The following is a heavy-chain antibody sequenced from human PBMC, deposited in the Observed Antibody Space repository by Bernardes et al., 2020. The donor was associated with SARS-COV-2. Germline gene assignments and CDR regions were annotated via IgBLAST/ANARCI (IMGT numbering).Heavy chain of an antibody. CDR1: GFTLSTYT. J-gene: IGHJ4*02. Sequence: GGHLRRPGEVPGFTLSTYTRKWVRNAPGKGLEWGSNIPGSGDSTYYADSVKGRFTISRDNSKDRLYLQMNSLRAEDTAVYFCAKRRVEWELLHYFDSWGQGTLVTVSS. V-gene: IGHV3-23*01. CDR3: AKRRVEWELLHYFDS. CDR2: IPGSGDST. D-gene: IGHD1-26*01.